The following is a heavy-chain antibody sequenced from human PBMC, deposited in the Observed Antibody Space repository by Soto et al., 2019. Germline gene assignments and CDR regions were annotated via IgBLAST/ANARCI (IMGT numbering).Heavy chain of an antibody. CDR3: AREGRQFYWYFAL. J-gene: IGHJ2*01. Sequence: EVQLVESGGGLVQPGGSLRLSCAVSGFTFSSYGMVWVRQAPGKGLEYVSAISSNGVSTNYADSVKGRFTISRDNSKNTLWLQMGTLRADDMALYYCAREGRQFYWYFALWGRGTLVTVSS. V-gene: IGHV3-64*07. CDR2: ISSNGVST. CDR1: GFTFSSYG.